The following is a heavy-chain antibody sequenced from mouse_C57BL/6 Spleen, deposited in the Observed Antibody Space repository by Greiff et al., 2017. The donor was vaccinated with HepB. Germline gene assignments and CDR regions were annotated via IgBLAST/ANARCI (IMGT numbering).Heavy chain of an antibody. J-gene: IGHJ4*01. CDR1: GYTFTSYW. CDR2: IDPSDSYT. Sequence: VQLQQPGAELVKPGASVKLSCKASGYTFTSYWMQWVKQRPGQGLEWIGEIDPSDSYTNYNQKFKGKATLTVDTSSSTAYMQLSSLTSEDSAVYYCARNFYYYGSSYYAMDYWGQGTSVTVSS. V-gene: IGHV1-50*01. D-gene: IGHD1-1*01. CDR3: ARNFYYYGSSYYAMDY.